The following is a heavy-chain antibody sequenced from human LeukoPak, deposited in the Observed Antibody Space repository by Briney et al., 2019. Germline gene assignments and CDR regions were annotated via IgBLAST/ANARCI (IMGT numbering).Heavy chain of an antibody. CDR2: IYTSGST. V-gene: IGHV4-4*07. Sequence: PSETLSLTCTVSGGSISSYYWSWIRQPAGKGLEWIGRIYTSGSTNYNPSLKSRVTMSVDTSKNQFSLKLSSVTAADTAVYYCARGHSYGYTDYFDYWGQGTLVTVSS. J-gene: IGHJ4*02. D-gene: IGHD5-18*01. CDR3: ARGHSYGYTDYFDY. CDR1: GGSISSYY.